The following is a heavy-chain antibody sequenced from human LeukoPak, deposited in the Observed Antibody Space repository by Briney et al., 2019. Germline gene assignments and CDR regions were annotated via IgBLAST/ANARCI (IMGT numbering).Heavy chain of an antibody. V-gene: IGHV3-48*01. D-gene: IGHD6-19*01. CDR1: GFTFNKYS. J-gene: IGHJ4*02. Sequence: GGSLRLSCVASGFTFNKYSMNWVRQAPGKGLQWLSYISGTSRTIYYADSVKGRFAISRDNARNSLYLQMSSLRVEDTAVYYCARAPTFSGWFDYWGQGTLVTVSS. CDR3: ARAPTFSGWFDY. CDR2: ISGTSRTI.